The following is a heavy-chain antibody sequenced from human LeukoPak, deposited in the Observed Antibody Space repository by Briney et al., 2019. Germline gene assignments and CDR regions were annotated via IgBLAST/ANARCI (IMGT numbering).Heavy chain of an antibody. CDR1: EFSFRTSA. V-gene: IGHV3-64D*06. Sequence: GGTLRLSCSASEFSFRTSAMHWVRQAPGKGLENVAVISSNGARIYYADSVKGRFTISRDNYKNTLYLQMTSLRAEDTAVYYSVKDHLDTPMPNYGMDVWGQGTTVTVSS. J-gene: IGHJ6*02. CDR3: VKDHLDTPMPNYGMDV. CDR2: ISSNGARI. D-gene: IGHD5-18*01.